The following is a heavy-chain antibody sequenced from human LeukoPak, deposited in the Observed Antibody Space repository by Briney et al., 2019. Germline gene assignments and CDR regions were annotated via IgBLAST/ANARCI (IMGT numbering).Heavy chain of an antibody. V-gene: IGHV3-30-3*01. J-gene: IGHJ5*02. Sequence: GRSLRLSCAASGFTFSSYAMHWVRQAPGKGLEWVAVISYDGSNKYYADSVKGRFTISRDNAKNSLYLQMNSLRAEDTAVYYCAREVEPEWEDPDSNWFDPWGQGTLVTVSS. D-gene: IGHD1-26*01. CDR1: GFTFSSYA. CDR3: AREVEPEWEDPDSNWFDP. CDR2: ISYDGSNK.